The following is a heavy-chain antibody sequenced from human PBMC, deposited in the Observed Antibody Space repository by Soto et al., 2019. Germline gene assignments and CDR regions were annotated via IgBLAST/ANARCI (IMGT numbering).Heavy chain of an antibody. CDR1: GYSISSGYY. D-gene: IGHD1-26*01. CDR3: AWVRGWELPWAAFDI. J-gene: IGHJ3*02. V-gene: IGHV4-38-2*01. Sequence: TSETLSLTCAVSGYSISSGYYWGWIRQPPGKGLEWIGSIYHSGSTYYNPSLKSRVTISVDTSKNQFSLKLSSVTAADTAVYYCAWVRGWELPWAAFDIWGQGTMVTVSS. CDR2: IYHSGST.